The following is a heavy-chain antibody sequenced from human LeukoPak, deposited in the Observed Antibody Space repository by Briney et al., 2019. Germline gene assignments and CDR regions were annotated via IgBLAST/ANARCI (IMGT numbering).Heavy chain of an antibody. CDR3: ARGQKRGIVVVTAVKFDY. Sequence: PSETLSLTCAVYGGSFSGYYWSWIRQPPGKGLEWIGEINHSGSTNYNPSLKSRVTISVDTSKNQSSLKLSSVTAADTAVYYCARGQKRGIVVVTAVKFDYWGQGTLVTVSS. V-gene: IGHV4-34*01. CDR2: INHSGST. D-gene: IGHD2-21*02. CDR1: GGSFSGYY. J-gene: IGHJ4*02.